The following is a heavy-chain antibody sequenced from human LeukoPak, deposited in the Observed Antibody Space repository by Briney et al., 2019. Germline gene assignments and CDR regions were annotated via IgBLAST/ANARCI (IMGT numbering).Heavy chain of an antibody. CDR2: MSYDGSNK. J-gene: IGHJ4*02. CDR1: GFTFSSYG. CDR3: ASRWYGDY. V-gene: IGHV3-30*03. Sequence: PGGSLRLSCAASGFTFSSYGMHWVRQAPGKGLEWVAVMSYDGSNKYYADSVKGRFTISRDNSKNTLYLQMNSLRAEDTAVYYCASRWYGDYWGQGTLVTVSS. D-gene: IGHD4-23*01.